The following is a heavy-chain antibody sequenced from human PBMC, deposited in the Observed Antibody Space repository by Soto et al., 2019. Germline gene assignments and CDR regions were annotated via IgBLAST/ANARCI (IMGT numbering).Heavy chain of an antibody. V-gene: IGHV1-69*01. Sequence: QVQLGQSGADVKKPGSSVKVSCKTSGGSFGSSAISWVRQALAQGLEWMGEIIPVFDKANYAQNFQRRLTSTADELTGTVFMELSRLSSEDTAVYFCASLRRDWGDAFDLWGLGTFVTVSS. J-gene: IGHJ3*01. D-gene: IGHD3-16*01. CDR3: ASLRRDWGDAFDL. CDR1: GGSFGSSA. CDR2: IIPVFDKA.